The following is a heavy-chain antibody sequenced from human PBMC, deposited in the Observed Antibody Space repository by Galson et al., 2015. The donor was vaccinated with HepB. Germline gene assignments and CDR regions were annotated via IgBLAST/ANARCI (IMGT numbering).Heavy chain of an antibody. CDR1: GYTFTSYG. Sequence: SVKVSCKASGYTFTSYGISWVRQAPGQGLEWMGWISAYNGNTNYAQKLQGRVTMTTDTSTSTAYMELRSLRSDDTAVYYCARDRGSGSYYVGGPNKEGWTIHLSPWGQGTLVNGSS. V-gene: IGHV1-18*01. CDR3: ARDRGSGSYYVGGPNKEGWTIHLSP. CDR2: ISAYNGNT. D-gene: IGHD1-26*01. J-gene: IGHJ5*02.